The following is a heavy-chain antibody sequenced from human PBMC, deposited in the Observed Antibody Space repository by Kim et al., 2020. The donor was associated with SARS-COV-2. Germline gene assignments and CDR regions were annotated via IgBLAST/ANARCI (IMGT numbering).Heavy chain of an antibody. V-gene: IGHV3-48*02. J-gene: IGHJ6*02. CDR3: ASCRSGSYILYGMDV. Sequence: GGSLRLSCAASGFTFSSYSMNWVRQAPGKGLEWVSYISSSSSTIYYADSVKGRFTISRDNAKNSLYLQMNSLRDEDTAVYYCASCRSGSYILYGMDVWGQGTTVTVSS. CDR2: ISSSSSTI. D-gene: IGHD3-10*01. CDR1: GFTFSSYS.